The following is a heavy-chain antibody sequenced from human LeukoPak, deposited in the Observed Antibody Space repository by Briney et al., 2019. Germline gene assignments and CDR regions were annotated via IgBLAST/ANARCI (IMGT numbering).Heavy chain of an antibody. Sequence: GASVKVSCKASGYTFTSYGISWVRQAPGQGLEWMGWIAADNADALSAQKFQERVTMTKDTSTNTAYMELRSLTSDDTAVYYCARRSLDHWGQGTLVTVSS. V-gene: IGHV1-18*01. CDR2: IAADNADA. J-gene: IGHJ5*02. CDR1: GYTFTSYG. CDR3: ARRSLDH.